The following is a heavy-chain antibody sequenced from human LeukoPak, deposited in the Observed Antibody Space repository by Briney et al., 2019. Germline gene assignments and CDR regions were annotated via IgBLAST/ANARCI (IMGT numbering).Heavy chain of an antibody. CDR1: GFTFSSYA. J-gene: IGHJ4*02. Sequence: GGSLRLSCAASGFTFSSYAMHWVRQAPGKGLEWVSGISWNSGSIGYADSVKGRFTISRDNAKNSLYLQMNSLRAEDTALYYCAKGLWFGELLLEYFDYWGQGTLVTVSS. V-gene: IGHV3-9*01. D-gene: IGHD3-10*01. CDR3: AKGLWFGELLLEYFDY. CDR2: ISWNSGSI.